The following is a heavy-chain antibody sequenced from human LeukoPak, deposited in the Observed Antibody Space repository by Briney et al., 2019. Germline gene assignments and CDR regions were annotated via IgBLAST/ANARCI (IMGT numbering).Heavy chain of an antibody. CDR3: ARTNYDILAY. D-gene: IGHD3-9*01. V-gene: IGHV3-23*01. J-gene: IGHJ4*02. Sequence: GESLRLSCAASGFTFSSYAMSWVRQAPAKGLEWVSAISGSGGNTYYASSVRGRFTISRDNSKNTVYLQMNSLRAEDTAVYYCARTNYDILAYWGQGTLVTVSS. CDR1: GFTFSSYA. CDR2: ISGSGGNT.